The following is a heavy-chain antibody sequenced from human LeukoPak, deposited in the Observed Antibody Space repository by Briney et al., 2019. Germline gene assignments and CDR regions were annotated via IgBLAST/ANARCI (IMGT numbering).Heavy chain of an antibody. D-gene: IGHD2-2*01. J-gene: IGHJ4*02. CDR1: GFTFSDYY. CDR2: ISSSSSYT. Sequence: GGSLRLSCAASGFTFSDYYMSWIRQAPGKGLEWVSYISSSSSYTNYADSVKGRFTISRDNAKNSLYLQMNSLRAEDTAVYYCARGTPSRSVDYWGQGTLVTVSS. CDR3: ARGTPSRSVDY. V-gene: IGHV3-11*06.